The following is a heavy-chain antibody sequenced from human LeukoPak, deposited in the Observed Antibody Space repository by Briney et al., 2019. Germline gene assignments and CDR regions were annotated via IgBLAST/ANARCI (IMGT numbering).Heavy chain of an antibody. D-gene: IGHD3-10*01. J-gene: IGHJ6*03. CDR2: INPNSGGT. Sequence: VASVKVSCKASGGTFSSYAISWVRQAPGQGLEWMGWINPNSGGTNYAQKFQGRVTMTRDTSISTAYMELSRLRSDDTAVYYCASYGSGSYYQRRYYYYYYYMDVWGKGTTVTVSS. V-gene: IGHV1-2*02. CDR3: ASYGSGSYYQRRYYYYYYYMDV. CDR1: GGTFSSYA.